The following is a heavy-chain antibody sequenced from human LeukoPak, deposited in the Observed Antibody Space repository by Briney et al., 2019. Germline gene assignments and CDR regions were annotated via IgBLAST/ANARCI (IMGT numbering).Heavy chain of an antibody. J-gene: IGHJ4*02. D-gene: IGHD3-22*01. V-gene: IGHV3-7*01. CDR3: ARCPYDSNNYYSVPSHFGY. CDR1: GFTFTSYW. Sequence: GGSLRLSCAASGFTFTSYWMTWVRQAPGKGLEWVANIKQDGSDKYYVDSVKGRFSISRDNAKNSLCLQMNSLSAEDTAVYYCARCPYDSNNYYSVPSHFGYWGQGTLVTVSS. CDR2: IKQDGSDK.